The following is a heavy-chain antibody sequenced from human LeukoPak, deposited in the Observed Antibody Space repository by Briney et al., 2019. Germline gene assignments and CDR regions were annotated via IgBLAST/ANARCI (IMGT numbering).Heavy chain of an antibody. V-gene: IGHV1-18*01. CDR1: DYTFTSYG. J-gene: IGHJ4*02. Sequence: ASVKVSCKASDYTFTSYGIAWVRQAPGQGLEWVEWVNTNNGDTNYAQKIQGRVTMTTDTSTTTAYMDLRNLRSDDTAVYFCVRLRAAPAFFDHWGQGTLVTVSS. CDR2: VNTNNGDT. CDR3: VRLRAAPAFFDH. D-gene: IGHD6-25*01.